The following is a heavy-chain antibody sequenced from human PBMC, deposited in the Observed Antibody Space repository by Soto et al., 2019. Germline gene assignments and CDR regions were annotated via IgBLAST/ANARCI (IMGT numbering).Heavy chain of an antibody. Sequence: QVQLVQSGAEVKKPGSSVKVSCKASGGTFSSYAISWVRQAPGQGLEWMGGIIPIFGTANYAQKFQGRVTITADESTSIAYMELSSLRSEDTAVYYCARAVGKVVVVPANIMNYYYGMDVWGQGTTVTVSS. D-gene: IGHD2-2*01. CDR2: IIPIFGTA. CDR1: GGTFSSYA. V-gene: IGHV1-69*01. J-gene: IGHJ6*02. CDR3: ARAVGKVVVVPANIMNYYYGMDV.